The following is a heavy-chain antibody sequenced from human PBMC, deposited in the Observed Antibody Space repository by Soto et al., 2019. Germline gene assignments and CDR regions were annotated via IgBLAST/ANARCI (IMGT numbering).Heavy chain of an antibody. J-gene: IGHJ4*02. D-gene: IGHD1-1*01. CDR1: GGSISSNNW. Sequence: QVQLQESGPGLVTPSVTLSLTCAVSGGSISSNNWWSWVRQPPGKGLEWIGEIYHDGNTHYNPSLKSRVTISVDKSKNHFALILSSLTAADTAVYYCAQLDGGGYWGQGTLVTVSS. CDR3: AQLDGGGY. CDR2: IYHDGNT. V-gene: IGHV4-4*02.